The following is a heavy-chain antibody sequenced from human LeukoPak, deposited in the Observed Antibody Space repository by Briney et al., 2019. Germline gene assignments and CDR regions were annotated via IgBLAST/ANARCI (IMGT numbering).Heavy chain of an antibody. CDR3: ASYGDSRWGFDP. D-gene: IGHD4-17*01. CDR1: GGSISSSSYY. V-gene: IGHV4-39*07. Sequence: SETLSLTCTVSGGSISSSSYYWGWIRQPPGKGLEWIGSIYYTRSTYYNPSLKSRVTISVDTSKNQFSLKLSSVTAADTAVYYCASYGDSRWGFDPWGQGTLVTVSS. CDR2: IYYTRST. J-gene: IGHJ5*02.